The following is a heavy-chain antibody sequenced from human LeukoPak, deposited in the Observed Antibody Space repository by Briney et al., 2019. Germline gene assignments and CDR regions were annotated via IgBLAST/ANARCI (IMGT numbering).Heavy chain of an antibody. D-gene: IGHD3-16*02. Sequence: PGGSLRLSCAASGFTFSSYGMHWVRQAPGKGLEWVAFIRYDGSNKYYADSVKGRFTISRDNAKNSLYLQMNSLRAEDTAVYYCAREFPDRPYYDYVWGSYRYPNYFDYWGQGTLVTVSS. CDR3: AREFPDRPYYDYVWGSYRYPNYFDY. V-gene: IGHV3-30*02. CDR1: GFTFSSYG. CDR2: IRYDGSNK. J-gene: IGHJ4*02.